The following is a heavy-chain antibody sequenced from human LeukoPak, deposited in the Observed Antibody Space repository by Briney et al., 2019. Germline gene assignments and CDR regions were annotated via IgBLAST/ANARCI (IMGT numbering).Heavy chain of an antibody. D-gene: IGHD5-18*01. Sequence: ASVKVSCKASGYTFTSYAMHWVRQAPGQRLEWIGWINAGNGNTKYSQKFQGRVTITRDTSASTAYMELSSLRSEDTAVYYCARGGNTAMAYGYWGQGTLVTVSS. CDR3: ARGGNTAMAYGY. J-gene: IGHJ4*02. CDR2: INAGNGNT. CDR1: GYTFTSYA. V-gene: IGHV1-3*01.